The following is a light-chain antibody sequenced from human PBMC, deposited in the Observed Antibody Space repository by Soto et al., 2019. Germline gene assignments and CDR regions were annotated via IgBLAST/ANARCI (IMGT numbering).Light chain of an antibody. CDR3: QQYHTWPVT. CDR2: DAS. J-gene: IGKJ4*01. CDR1: QSVRSS. Sequence: EIVVTASPATPSVSPGERATLSCRASQSVRSSLAWYQQKPGQAPRLLIYDASTRATGVPARFSGGGSGTEFTLTINSLQSEDCATYYCQQYHTWPVTFGGGTKV. V-gene: IGKV3-15*01.